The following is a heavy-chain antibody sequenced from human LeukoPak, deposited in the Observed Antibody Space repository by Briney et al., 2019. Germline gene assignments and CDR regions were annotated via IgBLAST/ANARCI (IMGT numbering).Heavy chain of an antibody. J-gene: IGHJ3*02. CDR2: IKQDGSEK. CDR3: AKSPHSGYYWDPALDAFDI. D-gene: IGHD3-22*01. Sequence: GGSLRLSCAASGFTFSSYWMSWVRQAPGKGLEWVANIKQDGSEKYYVDSVKGRFTISRDNSKNTLYLQMNSLRAEDTAVYYCAKSPHSGYYWDPALDAFDIWGQGTMVTVSS. V-gene: IGHV3-7*03. CDR1: GFTFSSYW.